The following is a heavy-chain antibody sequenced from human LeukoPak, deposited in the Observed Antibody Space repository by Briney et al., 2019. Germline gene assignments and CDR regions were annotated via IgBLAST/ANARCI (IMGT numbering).Heavy chain of an antibody. J-gene: IGHJ6*03. CDR1: GYTFTSYY. CDR2: INPSGGST. Sequence: ASVKVSCKASGYTFTSYYMHWVRQAPGQGLEWMGIINPSGGSTSYAQKFQGRVTMTRNTSISTAYMELSSLRSEDTAVYYCARGGRGVVPAAILDYYYYMDVWGKGTTVTISS. D-gene: IGHD2-2*01. CDR3: ARGGRGVVPAAILDYYYYMDV. V-gene: IGHV1-46*01.